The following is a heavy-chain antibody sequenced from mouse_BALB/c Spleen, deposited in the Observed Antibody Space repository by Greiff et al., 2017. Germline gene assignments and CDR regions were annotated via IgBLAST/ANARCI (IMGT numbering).Heavy chain of an antibody. CDR3: ARIYYGNYHYAMDY. CDR1: GYTFTSYY. CDR2: IYPGNVNT. Sequence: QVQLQQSGPELVKPGASVRISCKASGYTFTSYYIHWVKQRPGQGLEWIGWIYPGNVNTKYNEKFKGKATLTADKSSSTAYMQLSSLTSEDSAVYFCARIYYGNYHYAMDYWGQGTSVTVSS. J-gene: IGHJ4*01. D-gene: IGHD2-1*01. V-gene: IGHV1S56*01.